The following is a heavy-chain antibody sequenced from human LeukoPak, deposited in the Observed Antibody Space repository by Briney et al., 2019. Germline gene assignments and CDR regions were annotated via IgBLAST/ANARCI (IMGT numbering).Heavy chain of an antibody. D-gene: IGHD3-3*01. CDR1: GFTVSSNY. CDR2: IYSGGST. J-gene: IGHJ4*02. V-gene: IGHV3-53*01. Sequence: GGSLRLSCAASGFTVSSNYMSWVRQAPGKGLEWVSVIYSGGSTYYADSVKGRFTISRDNSKNTLYLQMNSLRAEDTAVYYCHYDFWSGYYSFVDYWGQGTLVTVSS. CDR3: HYDFWSGYYSFVDY.